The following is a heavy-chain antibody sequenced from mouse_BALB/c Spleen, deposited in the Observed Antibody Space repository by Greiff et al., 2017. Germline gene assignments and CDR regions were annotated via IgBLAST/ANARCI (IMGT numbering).Heavy chain of an antibody. V-gene: IGHV5-12-1*01. CDR3: ARRGWLLFAY. D-gene: IGHD2-3*01. J-gene: IGHJ3*01. CDR1: GFAFSSYD. CDR2: ISSGGGST. Sequence: VQLKESGGGLVKPGGSLKLSCAASGFAFSSYDMSWVRQTPEKRLEWVAYISSGGGSTYYPDTVKGRFTISRDNAKNTLYLQMSSLKSEDTAMYYCARRGWLLFAYWGQGTLVTVSA.